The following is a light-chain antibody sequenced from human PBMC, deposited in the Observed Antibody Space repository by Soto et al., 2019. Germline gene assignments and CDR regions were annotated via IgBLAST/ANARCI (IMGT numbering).Light chain of an antibody. J-gene: IGLJ2*01. CDR2: EVS. V-gene: IGLV2-8*01. CDR3: SSDAGTKTLV. Sequence: QSVLTQPPSASGSPGQSVTISCTGTISDIGTYYYVSWYQQHPGKAPKLIIYEVSERPSGVPDRFSGSKSGNTASLTVSGLQAEDEAHYYCSSDAGTKTLVFGGGTKLTVL. CDR1: ISDIGTYYY.